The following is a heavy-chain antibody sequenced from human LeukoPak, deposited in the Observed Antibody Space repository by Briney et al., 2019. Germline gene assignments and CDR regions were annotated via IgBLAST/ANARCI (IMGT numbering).Heavy chain of an antibody. CDR3: ARGRHSGSYSVYAFDI. Sequence: ASVKVSCKASGYTFTSYDINWVRQATGQGLEWMGWMNPNSGNTGYAQKFQGRVTMTRNTSISTAYMELSSLRSEDTAVYYCARGRHSGSYSVYAFDIWGQGTMVTVSS. J-gene: IGHJ3*02. CDR1: GYTFTSYD. V-gene: IGHV1-8*01. D-gene: IGHD1-26*01. CDR2: MNPNSGNT.